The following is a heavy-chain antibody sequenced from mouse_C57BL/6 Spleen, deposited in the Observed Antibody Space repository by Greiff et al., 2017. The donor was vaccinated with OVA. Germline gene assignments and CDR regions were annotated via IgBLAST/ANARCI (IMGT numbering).Heavy chain of an antibody. CDR3: AKNYYGSVELGPMDY. CDR1: GFSLTSYG. Sequence: VKLVESGPGLVQPSQSLSITCTVSGFSLTSYGVHWVRQSPGKGLEWLGVIWRGGSTDYNAAFMSRLSITKDNSKSQVFFKMNSLQADDTAIYYGAKNYYGSVELGPMDYWGQGTSVTVSS. CDR2: IWRGGST. D-gene: IGHD1-1*01. V-gene: IGHV2-5*01. J-gene: IGHJ4*01.